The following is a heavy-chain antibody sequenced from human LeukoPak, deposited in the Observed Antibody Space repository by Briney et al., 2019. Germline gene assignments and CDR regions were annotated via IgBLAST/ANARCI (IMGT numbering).Heavy chain of an antibody. Sequence: PGGSLRLSCAASGFTFSDYYMTWIRQAPGKGLEWISYISSSGDTMHYADSVKGRFTISRDNARNSLYLQMNSLIAEDTAVYYCVRDPVGYGAAFAYWGQGTLVTLSS. CDR1: GFTFSDYY. V-gene: IGHV3-11*04. CDR2: ISSSGDTM. D-gene: IGHD5-18*01. J-gene: IGHJ4*02. CDR3: VRDPVGYGAAFAY.